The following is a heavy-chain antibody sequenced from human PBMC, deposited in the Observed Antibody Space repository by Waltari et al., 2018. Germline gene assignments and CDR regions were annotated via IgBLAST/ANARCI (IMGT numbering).Heavy chain of an antibody. CDR1: GYTFTVYS. J-gene: IGHJ5*02. V-gene: IGHV1-2*06. CDR2: VNPNNGGT. Sequence: QAQLVQSGVEVKKPGASVKGSCQASGYTFTVYSMPRVRRAPGQGLEWMGRVNPNNGGTTYAQKFKGRVTMTRDTSISTAYMELSRLRSDDTAVYYCASWYSRYGDWFDPWGQGTLVTVSS. D-gene: IGHD6-13*01. CDR3: ASWYSRYGDWFDP.